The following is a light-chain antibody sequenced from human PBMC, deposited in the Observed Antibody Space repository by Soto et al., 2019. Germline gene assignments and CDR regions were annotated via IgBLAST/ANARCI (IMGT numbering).Light chain of an antibody. J-gene: IGKJ5*01. Sequence: EIVLTQSPGTLSLSPGERATLSCRASQTISSNYVAWYQQKPGQAPRLLIYGASTRATGIPARFSGSGSGTEFTLTISSLEPEDFAVYYCQQRSNWPPITFGQGTRLEIK. V-gene: IGKV3-11*01. CDR1: QTISSN. CDR2: GAS. CDR3: QQRSNWPPIT.